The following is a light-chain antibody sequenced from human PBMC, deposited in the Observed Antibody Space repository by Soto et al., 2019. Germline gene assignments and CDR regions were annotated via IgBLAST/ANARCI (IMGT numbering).Light chain of an antibody. V-gene: IGKV1-39*01. CDR3: QQSYSNPT. CDR2: AAS. CDR1: QNIITY. Sequence: DVQLTQSPSSLSVLVGDGVTVTCRASQNIITYLHWYHQKPGEAPTLLINAASTLQSGVPSRFSGSGSGTDFTLTINSLQPEDVGTYYCQQSYSNPTFGQGTTVEIK. J-gene: IGKJ1*01.